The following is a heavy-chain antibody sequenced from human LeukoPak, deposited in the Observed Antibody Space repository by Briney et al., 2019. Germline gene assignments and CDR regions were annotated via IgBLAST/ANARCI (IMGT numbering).Heavy chain of an antibody. D-gene: IGHD2-15*01. Sequence: GGSLRLSCAASGFTFSSYSMNWVRQAPGKGLEWVSSISSSSSYIYYADSVKGRFTISRDNAKNSLYLQMNSLRAEDTAVYYCARDWIPGYCSGGSCFYGMDVWGQGTTVTVSS. CDR3: ARDWIPGYCSGGSCFYGMDV. CDR2: ISSSSSYI. J-gene: IGHJ6*02. CDR1: GFTFSSYS. V-gene: IGHV3-21*01.